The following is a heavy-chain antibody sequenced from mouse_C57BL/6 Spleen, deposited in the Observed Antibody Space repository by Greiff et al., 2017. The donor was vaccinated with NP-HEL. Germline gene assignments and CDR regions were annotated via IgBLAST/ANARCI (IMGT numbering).Heavy chain of an antibody. CDR1: GYTFTDYE. V-gene: IGHV1-15*01. CDR3: TRATYYGYDRFAY. J-gene: IGHJ3*01. Sequence: VQLQQSGAELVRPGASVTLSCKASGYTFTDYEMHWVKQTPVHGLEWIGAIDPETGGTAYNQKFKGKAILTADKSSSTAYMELRSLTSEDSDVYYCTRATYYGYDRFAYWGQGTLVTVSA. CDR2: IDPETGGT. D-gene: IGHD2-9*01.